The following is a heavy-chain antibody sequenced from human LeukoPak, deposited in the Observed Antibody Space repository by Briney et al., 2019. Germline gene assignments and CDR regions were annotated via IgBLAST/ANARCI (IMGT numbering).Heavy chain of an antibody. CDR3: ARVIVWELLPDDFDI. D-gene: IGHD1-26*01. CDR1: GYSISSGYY. J-gene: IGHJ3*02. V-gene: IGHV4-38-2*02. CDR2: IYHTGST. Sequence: MTSETLSLTCRVSGYSISSGYYWGWIRQPPGKGLEWIGSIYHTGSTYYNPSLKSRVTISLDTSKNQFALKLTSVTAADTALYSCARVIVWELLPDDFDIWGQGTMVTVSS.